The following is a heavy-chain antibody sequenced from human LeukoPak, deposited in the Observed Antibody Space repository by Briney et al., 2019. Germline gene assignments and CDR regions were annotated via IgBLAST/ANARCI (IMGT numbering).Heavy chain of an antibody. D-gene: IGHD5-12*01. Sequence: GGSLRLSCAASGFTFSTYAMSWVRQAPGKGLEWVSTISGNGVSTYYANSVKGRFTISRDNSKNTLYLQMNSLRGDDTAVYYCANPQSRGYDYLDYWGQGTLVTVSS. CDR1: GFTFSTYA. CDR3: ANPQSRGYDYLDY. CDR2: ISGNGVST. J-gene: IGHJ4*02. V-gene: IGHV3-23*01.